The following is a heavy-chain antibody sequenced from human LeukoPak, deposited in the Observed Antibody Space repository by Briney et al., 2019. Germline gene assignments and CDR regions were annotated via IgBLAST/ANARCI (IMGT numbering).Heavy chain of an antibody. D-gene: IGHD2-8*01. CDR2: LYYSGTT. Sequence: PSETLSLTCAVSGGSISSSSYYWGWIRQPPGKGLEWIGSLYYSGTTCYNPSLKSRVTISVDTSKNQFSLKLSSVTAADTAVYYCARSMYFYYYMDVWGKGTTVTVSS. CDR3: ARSMYFYYYMDV. V-gene: IGHV4-39*01. J-gene: IGHJ6*03. CDR1: GGSISSSSYY.